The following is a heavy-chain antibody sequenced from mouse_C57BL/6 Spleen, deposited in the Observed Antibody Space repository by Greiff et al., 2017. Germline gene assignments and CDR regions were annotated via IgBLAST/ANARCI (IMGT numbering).Heavy chain of an antibody. J-gene: IGHJ2*01. CDR2: INPSSGYT. V-gene: IGHV1-4*01. CDR3: AREITTVDGDYFDD. D-gene: IGHD1-1*01. Sequence: VQLQQSGAELARPGASVKMSCKASGYTFTSYTMHWVKQRPGQGLEWIGYINPSSGYTKYNQKFKDKATLTADKSSSTAYMQLSSLTSEDSAVYYCAREITTVDGDYFDDWGQGTTLTVSS. CDR1: GYTFTSYT.